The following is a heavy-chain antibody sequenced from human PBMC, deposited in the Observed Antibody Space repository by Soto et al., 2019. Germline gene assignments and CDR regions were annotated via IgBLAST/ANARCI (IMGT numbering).Heavy chain of an antibody. D-gene: IGHD2-15*01. V-gene: IGHV3-23*01. CDR2: ISATTGGT. CDR1: GFTFSSVA. Sequence: GGSLRLSCEAFGFTFSSVAVSWVRQATGKGLEWVSSISATTGGTYYADSVQGRFTISRDNSNNTLYLQMNSLRAEDSAIYYCAKDRAGVVAATTFDYWGQGALVTVSS. J-gene: IGHJ4*02. CDR3: AKDRAGVVAATTFDY.